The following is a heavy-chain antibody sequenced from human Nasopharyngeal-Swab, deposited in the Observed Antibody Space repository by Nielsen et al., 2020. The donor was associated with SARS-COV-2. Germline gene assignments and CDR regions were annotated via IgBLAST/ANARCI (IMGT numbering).Heavy chain of an antibody. Sequence: GGSLRLSCAASGFTVSTNYISWVRQAPGKGLEWVSVIYSGGSTYYADSVKGRFTISRDNSKNTLYLQMNSLRAEDTAVYYCANLAAAGGIDAFDIWGQGTMVTVSS. D-gene: IGHD6-13*01. J-gene: IGHJ3*02. V-gene: IGHV3-53*01. CDR1: GFTVSTNY. CDR3: ANLAAAGGIDAFDI. CDR2: IYSGGST.